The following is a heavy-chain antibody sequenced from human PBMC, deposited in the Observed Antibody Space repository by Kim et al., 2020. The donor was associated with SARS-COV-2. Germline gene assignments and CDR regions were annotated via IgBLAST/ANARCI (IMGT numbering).Heavy chain of an antibody. J-gene: IGHJ4*02. CDR1: GGSFSGYY. CDR3: ARGRRGKMTLDY. CDR2: INHSGST. V-gene: IGHV4-34*01. D-gene: IGHD3-16*01. Sequence: SETLSLTCAVYGGSFSGYYWSWIRQPPGKGLEWIGEINHSGSTNYNPSLKSRVTISVDTSKNQFSLKLSSVTAADTAVYYCARGRRGKMTLDYWGQGTLVTVSS.